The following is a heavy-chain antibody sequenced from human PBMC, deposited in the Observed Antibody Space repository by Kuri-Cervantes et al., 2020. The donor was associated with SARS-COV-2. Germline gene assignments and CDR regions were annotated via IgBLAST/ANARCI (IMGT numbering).Heavy chain of an antibody. CDR1: GYTFTSYY. J-gene: IGHJ3*02. Sequence: SVNVSCKASGYTFTSYYMHWVRQAPGQGLEWMGIINPSGGSTSYAQKFQGRVTMTRDTSTGTAYMELSSLMSEDTAMYYCSGQDDYDRSGLTWAFDIWGHGTMVTVSS. CDR2: INPSGGST. CDR3: SGQDDYDRSGLTWAFDI. V-gene: IGHV1-46*01. D-gene: IGHD3-22*01.